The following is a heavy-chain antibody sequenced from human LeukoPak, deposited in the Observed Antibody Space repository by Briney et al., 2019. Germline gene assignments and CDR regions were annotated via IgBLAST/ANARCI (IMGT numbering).Heavy chain of an antibody. CDR1: GGSFSGYY. J-gene: IGHJ6*02. D-gene: IGHD4-23*01. Sequence: PSETLSLTCAVYGGSFSGYYWSWIRQPPGKGLEWIGEINHSGSTNYNPSLKSRVTISVDTSKNQFSLELSSVTAADTAVYYCARDRIVVTTNDYGMDVWGQGTTVTVSS. CDR2: INHSGST. CDR3: ARDRIVVTTNDYGMDV. V-gene: IGHV4-34*01.